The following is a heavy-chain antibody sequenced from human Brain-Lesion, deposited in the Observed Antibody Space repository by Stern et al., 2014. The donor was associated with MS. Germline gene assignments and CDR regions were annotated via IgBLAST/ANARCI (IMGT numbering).Heavy chain of an antibody. CDR1: GGSISSGGYY. V-gene: IGHV4-61*02. D-gene: IGHD2-2*01. J-gene: IGHJ6*02. CDR2: IFNSGST. CDR3: ARGRVVPGFQYYATDV. Sequence: VQLEESGPGLVKPSQTLSLSCTVSGGSISSGGYYWSWIRQPAGKGLEWIGRIFNSGSTSYTPSLKSRVPISIDPSKTQFSLRLTPMTAADTAVYYCARGRVVPGFQYYATDVWGQGTTVIVSS.